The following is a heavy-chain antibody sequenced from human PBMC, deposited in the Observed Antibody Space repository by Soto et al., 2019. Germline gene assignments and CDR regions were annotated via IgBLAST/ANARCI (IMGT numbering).Heavy chain of an antibody. CDR2: ISHDGDNK. CDR1: GFTFSSSG. V-gene: IGHV3-33*05. Sequence: QVQLVESGGGVVQPGRSLRLSCAASGFTFSSSGMHWVRQAPGKGLEWVAVISHDGDNKYYADHVKGRFIISRDNSKNTLDLQMNSLRAEDTAVYYCARDYDYGGTVYGMDVWGQGTTVTVSS. CDR3: ARDYDYGGTVYGMDV. J-gene: IGHJ6*02. D-gene: IGHD4-17*01.